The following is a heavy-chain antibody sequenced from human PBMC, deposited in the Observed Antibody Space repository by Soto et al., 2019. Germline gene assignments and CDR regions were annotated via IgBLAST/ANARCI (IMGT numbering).Heavy chain of an antibody. Sequence: PSETLSLTCAAYGGSFSCYYWSWIRQPPGKGPEWIGEINHSGSTNYNPSLKSRVTISVDTSKNQFSLKLSSVTAADTAVYYCAREAPLGCSSTSCYLFSGDYYYGMDVWGQGTTVTVSS. CDR2: INHSGST. CDR1: GGSFSCYY. V-gene: IGHV4-34*01. D-gene: IGHD2-2*01. CDR3: AREAPLGCSSTSCYLFSGDYYYGMDV. J-gene: IGHJ6*02.